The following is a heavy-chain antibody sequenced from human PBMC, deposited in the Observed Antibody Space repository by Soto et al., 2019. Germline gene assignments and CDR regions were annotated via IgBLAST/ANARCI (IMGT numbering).Heavy chain of an antibody. CDR1: GGSISSGGYY. Sequence: QVQLQESGPGLVKPSQTLSLTCTVSGGSISSGGYYWSWIRQHPGKGLEWIGYIYYSGSTYYNPSLKSRVXIXVHXSKNQFSLKLSSVTAADTAVYYWARWPQLEPRFDYWGQGTLVTVSS. CDR2: IYYSGST. D-gene: IGHD1-1*01. CDR3: ARWPQLEPRFDY. J-gene: IGHJ4*02. V-gene: IGHV4-31*03.